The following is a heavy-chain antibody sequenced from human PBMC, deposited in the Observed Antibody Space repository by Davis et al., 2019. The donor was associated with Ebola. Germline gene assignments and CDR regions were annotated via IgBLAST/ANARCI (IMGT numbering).Heavy chain of an antibody. CDR2: INPNSGGT. J-gene: IGHJ3*02. Sequence: ASVKVSCKASGYTFTGDYMHWVRQAPGQGLEWMGWINPNSGGTNYAQKFQGRVTMTRDTSTSTVYMELSSLTSEDTAVYFCARGHYFDSATYLDAFDIWGQGTMVTVSS. D-gene: IGHD3-22*01. V-gene: IGHV1-2*02. CDR3: ARGHYFDSATYLDAFDI. CDR1: GYTFTGDY.